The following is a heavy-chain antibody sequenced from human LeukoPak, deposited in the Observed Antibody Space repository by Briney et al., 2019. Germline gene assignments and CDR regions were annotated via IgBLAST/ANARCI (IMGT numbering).Heavy chain of an antibody. D-gene: IGHD5-12*01. CDR1: GGTFSSYA. J-gene: IGHJ5*02. V-gene: IGHV1-69*13. CDR2: IIPNFGTA. CDR3: AKVPAVATIGLGWFDP. Sequence: GASVKVSCKASGGTFSSYAISWVRQAPGQGLEWMGGIIPNFGTANYAQKFQGRVTITADESTSTAYMELSSLRSEDTAVYYCAKVPAVATIGLGWFDPWGQGTLVTVSS.